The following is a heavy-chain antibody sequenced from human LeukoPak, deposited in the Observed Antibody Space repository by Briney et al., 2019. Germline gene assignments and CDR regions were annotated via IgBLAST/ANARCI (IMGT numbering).Heavy chain of an antibody. V-gene: IGHV3-23*01. D-gene: IGHD1-26*01. CDR3: AKDPYSGSPRGFDY. Sequence: PGGFLRLSCAASGFTFSSYAMSWVRQAPGEGLEWVSTISPSGGSTFYADSVKGRFTIFRDNSKNTLYLQMNNLRVDDTAVYYCAKDPYSGSPRGFDYWGQGTLVAASS. CDR1: GFTFSSYA. CDR2: ISPSGGST. J-gene: IGHJ4*02.